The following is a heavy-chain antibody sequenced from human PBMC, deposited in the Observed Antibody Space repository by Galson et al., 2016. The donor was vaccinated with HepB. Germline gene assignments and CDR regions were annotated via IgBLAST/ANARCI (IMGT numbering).Heavy chain of an antibody. Sequence: ETLSLTCTVDGGSVVGYYWTWIRQSPGKRLEWIGEIDAGGINTYNPSVKGRVTISLDRSTTSISLKLTTVTAAVTGLDFCARGRAGFHVPLDPWGLGTLVTVTS. CDR1: GGSVVGYY. CDR2: IDAGGIN. V-gene: IGHV4-34*01. J-gene: IGHJ5*02. CDR3: ARGRAGFHVPLDP.